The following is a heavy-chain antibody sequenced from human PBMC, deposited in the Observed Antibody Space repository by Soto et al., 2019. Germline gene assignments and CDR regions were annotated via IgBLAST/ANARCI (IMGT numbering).Heavy chain of an antibody. J-gene: IGHJ4*02. V-gene: IGHV4-31*03. CDR2: IYYSGST. Sequence: SETLSLTCTVSGGSISSGGYYWSWIRQHPGKGLEWIGYIYYSGSTYYNPSLKSRVTISVDTSKNQFSLKLSSVTAADTAVYYCARGSGYYYYFDYWGQGTLVTVSS. D-gene: IGHD3-22*01. CDR1: GGSISSGGYY. CDR3: ARGSGYYYYFDY.